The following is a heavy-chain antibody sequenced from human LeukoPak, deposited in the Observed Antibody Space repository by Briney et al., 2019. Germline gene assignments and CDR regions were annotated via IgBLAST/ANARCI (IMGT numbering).Heavy chain of an antibody. CDR3: ATGYFDWFLFDY. Sequence: GASVKVSCKVSGYTLTELPMHWVRQAPGKGLEWMGGFDPEDGETIYAQKFQGRVTMTEDTSTDTAYMELSSLRSEDTAVYYCATGYFDWFLFDYWGQGTLVTVSS. J-gene: IGHJ4*02. V-gene: IGHV1-24*01. CDR2: FDPEDGET. D-gene: IGHD3-9*01. CDR1: GYTLTELP.